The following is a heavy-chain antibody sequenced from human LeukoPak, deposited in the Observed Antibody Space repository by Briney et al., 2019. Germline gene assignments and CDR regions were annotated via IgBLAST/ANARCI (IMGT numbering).Heavy chain of an antibody. Sequence: SETLSLTCTVSGGPISSYYWSWIRQPPGKGLEWIGYIYYSGSTNYNPSLKSRVTISVDTSKNQFSLKLSSVTAADTAVYYCARRRSDSSGYYYWFDPWGQGTLVTVSS. V-gene: IGHV4-59*01. J-gene: IGHJ5*02. CDR1: GGPISSYY. D-gene: IGHD3-22*01. CDR3: ARRRSDSSGYYYWFDP. CDR2: IYYSGST.